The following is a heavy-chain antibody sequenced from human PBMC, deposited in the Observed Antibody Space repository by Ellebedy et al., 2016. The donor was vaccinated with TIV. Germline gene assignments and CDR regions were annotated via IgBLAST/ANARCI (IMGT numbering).Heavy chain of an antibody. Sequence: MPSETLSLTCTVSGASIRDYYWSWIRQPPGKGLGWIAYIYYSGSINYSPSLKSRITISTDTSRNRFSLKLSSVTAADTAVYYCARDLNKVGGTPNWYFDLWGRGTLVTVSP. D-gene: IGHD1-26*01. V-gene: IGHV4-59*01. CDR3: ARDLNKVGGTPNWYFDL. CDR2: IYYSGSI. CDR1: GASIRDYY. J-gene: IGHJ2*01.